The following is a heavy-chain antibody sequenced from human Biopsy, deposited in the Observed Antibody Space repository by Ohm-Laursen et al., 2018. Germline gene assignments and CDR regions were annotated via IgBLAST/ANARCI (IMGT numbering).Heavy chain of an antibody. CDR1: GYTFINYD. Sequence: GSLVKVSCMTSGYTFINYDIHWVRQASGQGLEWMGWMNPKSGDTGYAHKFQGRVTMARNASISTANMEMSSLRSEDTAVYYCARGRLSGTRRALDIWGQGTMVTVSS. CDR3: ARGRLSGTRRALDI. V-gene: IGHV1-8*01. D-gene: IGHD1-7*01. CDR2: MNPKSGDT. J-gene: IGHJ3*02.